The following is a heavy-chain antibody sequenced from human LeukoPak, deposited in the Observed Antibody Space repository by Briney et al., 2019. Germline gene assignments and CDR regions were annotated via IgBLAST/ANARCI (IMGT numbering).Heavy chain of an antibody. Sequence: ASVKVSCKASGYTFTSYYMHWVRQAPGQGLEWMGWINPNSGGTNYAQKFQGRVTMTRDTSISTAYMELSRLRSDDTAVYYCARGDTVTTSLDYWGQGTLVTVSS. J-gene: IGHJ4*02. CDR3: ARGDTVTTSLDY. CDR2: INPNSGGT. V-gene: IGHV1-2*02. D-gene: IGHD4-17*01. CDR1: GYTFTSYY.